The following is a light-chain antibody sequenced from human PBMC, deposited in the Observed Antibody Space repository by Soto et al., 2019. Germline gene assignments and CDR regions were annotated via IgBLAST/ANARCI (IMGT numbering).Light chain of an antibody. J-gene: IGKJ4*01. CDR2: GAS. CDR3: QQYGSSPSLT. Sequence: EIVLTQSPGTLSLSPGERATLSCRASQSVSSGYLAWYQQKPGQAPRLLIYGASSGATGIPDRFSGSGSGTDFTLTISRLEPEDFAVYYCQQYGSSPSLTFGGGTKVDIK. V-gene: IGKV3-20*01. CDR1: QSVSSGY.